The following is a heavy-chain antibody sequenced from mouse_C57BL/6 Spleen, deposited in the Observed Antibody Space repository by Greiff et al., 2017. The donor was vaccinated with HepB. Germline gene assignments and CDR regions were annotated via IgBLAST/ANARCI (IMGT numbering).Heavy chain of an antibody. CDR3: TRRTGTLYYYAMDY. CDR2: IDPETGGT. CDR1: GYTFTDYE. V-gene: IGHV1-15*01. D-gene: IGHD4-1*01. Sequence: QVHVKQSGAELVRPGASVTLSCKASGYTFTDYEMHWVKQTPVHGLEWIGAIDPETGGTAYNQKFKGKAILTADKSSSTAYMELRSLTSEDSAVYYCTRRTGTLYYYAMDYWGQGTSVTVSS. J-gene: IGHJ4*01.